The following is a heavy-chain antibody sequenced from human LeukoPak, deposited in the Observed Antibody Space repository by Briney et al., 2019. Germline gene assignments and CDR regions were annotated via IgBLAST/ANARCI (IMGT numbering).Heavy chain of an antibody. J-gene: IGHJ4*02. D-gene: IGHD5-18*01. Sequence: GASVKVSCKASGYTFTSYYMHWVRQAPGQGLEWMGGIIPIFGTANYAQKFQGRVTITADESTSTAYMELSSLRSEDTAVYYCAREGTAMGTYYFDYWGQGTLVTVSS. V-gene: IGHV1-69*13. CDR1: GYTFTSYY. CDR3: AREGTAMGTYYFDY. CDR2: IIPIFGTA.